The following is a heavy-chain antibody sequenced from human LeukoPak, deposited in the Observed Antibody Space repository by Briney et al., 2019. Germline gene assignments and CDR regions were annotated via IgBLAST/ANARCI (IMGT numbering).Heavy chain of an antibody. CDR2: IYYSGST. D-gene: IGHD3-22*01. CDR1: GGSISSSSYY. Sequence: SETLSLTCTVSGGSISSSSYYWGWIRQPPGKGLEWIGSIYYSGSTYYNPSLKSRVTISVDTSKNQFSLKLSSVTAADTAVYYCAREEYYYDSSGYYYYYMDVWGNGTTVTVSS. J-gene: IGHJ6*03. CDR3: AREEYYYDSSGYYYYYMDV. V-gene: IGHV4-39*07.